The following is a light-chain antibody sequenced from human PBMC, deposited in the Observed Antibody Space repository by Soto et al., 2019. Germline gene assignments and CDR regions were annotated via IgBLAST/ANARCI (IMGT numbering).Light chain of an antibody. CDR2: DAY. V-gene: IGKV3-11*01. CDR1: QSFRGL. J-gene: IGKJ5*01. Sequence: EVLRTQSPATQSVSPGQRATLSCRASQSFRGLLAWYQQKPGQAPRLLIYDAYNRATGIPPRFSGSGSGTDFTLTISSLEPEDSAVYYCQQRHMWPITFGQGTRLEI. CDR3: QQRHMWPIT.